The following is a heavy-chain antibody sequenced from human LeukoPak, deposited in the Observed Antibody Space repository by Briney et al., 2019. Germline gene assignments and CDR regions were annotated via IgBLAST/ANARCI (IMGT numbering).Heavy chain of an antibody. Sequence: PGRSLRLSCAASGFTFSRYGMHWVRQAPGKGLEWVAVISYDGSDKYFADSVKGRFTISRDNAKNTLYLQMNSLRAEDTAVYYCARDNEYCTGGTCRLDYWGQGALVTVSS. J-gene: IGHJ4*02. D-gene: IGHD2-15*01. CDR1: GFTFSRYG. CDR3: ARDNEYCTGGTCRLDY. V-gene: IGHV3-30*03. CDR2: ISYDGSDK.